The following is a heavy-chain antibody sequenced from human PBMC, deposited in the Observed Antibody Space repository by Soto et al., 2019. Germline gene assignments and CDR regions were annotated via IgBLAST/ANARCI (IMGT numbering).Heavy chain of an antibody. D-gene: IGHD3-10*01. V-gene: IGHV1-69*02. CDR1: GGTFSSYT. CDR3: ARLGPRGGELTDY. CDR2: IIPILGIA. J-gene: IGHJ4*02. Sequence: QVQLVQSGAEVKKPGSSVKVSCKASGGTFSSYTISWVRQAPGQGLEWMGRIIPILGIANYAQKFQGRVTITADKSTSTAYMELSSLRSEDTAVYYCARLGPRGGELTDYWGQGTLVTVSS.